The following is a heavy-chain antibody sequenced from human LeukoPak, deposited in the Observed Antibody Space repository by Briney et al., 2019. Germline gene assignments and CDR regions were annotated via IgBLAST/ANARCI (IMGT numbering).Heavy chain of an antibody. J-gene: IGHJ4*02. Sequence: PSETLSLTCTVSGYSLTSGYYWGWIRQPPGKGLEWIASIFHSGSTFYNPSLKSRVTISLDKSKNQFSLRLSSVTAADTAVYYCARVGALGGHDYWGQGSLVTVSS. CDR1: GYSLTSGYY. D-gene: IGHD1-26*01. CDR2: IFHSGST. CDR3: ARVGALGGHDY. V-gene: IGHV4-38-2*02.